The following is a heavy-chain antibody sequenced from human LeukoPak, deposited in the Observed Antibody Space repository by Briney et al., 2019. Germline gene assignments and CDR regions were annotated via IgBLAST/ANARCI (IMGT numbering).Heavy chain of an antibody. D-gene: IGHD2-2*01. CDR2: IYSGGST. V-gene: IGHV3-53*01. Sequence: GGSLRLSCAASGFTVSSNYMSWVRQAPGKGLEWVSVIYSGGSTYYADSVKGRFTISRDNSKNTLYLQMNSLRAEDTAVYYCASSVVPAAVLTYNYYYLDVWGKGTTVTVSS. CDR1: GFTVSSNY. J-gene: IGHJ6*03. CDR3: ASSVVPAAVLTYNYYYLDV.